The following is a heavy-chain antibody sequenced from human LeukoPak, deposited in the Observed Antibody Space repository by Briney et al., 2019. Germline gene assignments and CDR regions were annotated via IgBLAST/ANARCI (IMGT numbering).Heavy chain of an antibody. D-gene: IGHD1-26*01. CDR1: GGSLNNYY. V-gene: IGHV4-4*07. Sequence: PSETLSLTCTVSGGSLNNYYWSWIRQPAGKGLEFIGRMYTTGSSTYNPSLESRVTLSLDTSKNQFSLKLTSVTAADTAVYYCARGQTVGATALDYWGRGTLITVPS. CDR3: ARGQTVGATALDY. CDR2: MYTTGSS. J-gene: IGHJ4*02.